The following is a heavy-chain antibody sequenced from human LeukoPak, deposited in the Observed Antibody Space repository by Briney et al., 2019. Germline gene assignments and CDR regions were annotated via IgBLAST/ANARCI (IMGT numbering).Heavy chain of an antibody. CDR3: ARVNDVAVVAAAAPHFEH. CDR1: GYTFISYG. Sequence: GASVKVSCKPSGYTFISYGISWVRQAPGQGLEWVGWISAYKGDTDYAQKFQGRVAMTRDTSTNTVYMELRSLTSDDTAVYYCARVNDVAVVAAAAPHFEHWGQGTLVTVSS. V-gene: IGHV1-18*01. D-gene: IGHD2-15*01. CDR2: ISAYKGDT. J-gene: IGHJ4*02.